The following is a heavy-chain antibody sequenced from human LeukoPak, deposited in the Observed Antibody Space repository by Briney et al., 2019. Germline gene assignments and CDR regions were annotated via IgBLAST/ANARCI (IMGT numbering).Heavy chain of an antibody. V-gene: IGHV3-74*01. Sequence: PGGSLRLSCAASGFTLSTYLMHWVRQVPGKGLVWVARINSDGSCTTYADSVKGRFTISRDNAKNTLYLQMNSLRAEDTAVYYCATGNGDSRYYFDCWGQGTLVTVSS. J-gene: IGHJ4*02. CDR3: ATGNGDSRYYFDC. CDR2: INSDGSCT. D-gene: IGHD4-17*01. CDR1: GFTLSTYL.